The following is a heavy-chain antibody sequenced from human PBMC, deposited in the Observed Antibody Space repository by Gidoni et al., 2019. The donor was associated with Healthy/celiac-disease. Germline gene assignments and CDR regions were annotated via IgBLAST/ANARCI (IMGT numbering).Heavy chain of an antibody. CDR1: GGSISISSYY. CDR3: ARQIGYYFDY. Sequence: QLQPQESGPGLVKPSETLSRTCTGSGGSISISSYYWGWIRQPPGKGLEWIGSIYYSGSTYYNPSLKSRVTISVDTSKNQFSLKLSSVTAADTAVYYCARQIGYYFDYWGQGTLVTVSS. CDR2: IYYSGST. V-gene: IGHV4-39*01. D-gene: IGHD3-10*01. J-gene: IGHJ4*02.